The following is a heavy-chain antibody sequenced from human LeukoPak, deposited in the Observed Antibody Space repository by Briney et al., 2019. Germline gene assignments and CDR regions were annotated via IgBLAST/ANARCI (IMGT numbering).Heavy chain of an antibody. CDR1: GGSISSYY. CDR2: IYYSGST. Sequence: SETLSLTCTVSGGSISSYYWSWIRQPPGKGLEWIGYIYYSGSTNYNPSLKSRVTISVDTSKSQFSLELSSVTAADTAVYYCASVYFDNSGYNRCDYWGQGTLVTVSS. D-gene: IGHD3-22*01. J-gene: IGHJ4*02. CDR3: ASVYFDNSGYNRCDY. V-gene: IGHV4-59*08.